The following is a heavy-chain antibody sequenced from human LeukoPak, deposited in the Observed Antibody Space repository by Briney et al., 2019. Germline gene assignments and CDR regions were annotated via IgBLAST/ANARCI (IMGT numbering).Heavy chain of an antibody. D-gene: IGHD6-6*01. CDR1: GDSVSSNSAA. Sequence: SQTLSLTCAISGDSVSSNSAAWIWIRQSPSRGLEWLGRTYYRSKWYNDYAVSLRGRISINPDTSKNQFSLQLSSVTPEDTAVYYCGRDISARLDYWGPGTLVTLSS. CDR3: GRDISARLDY. J-gene: IGHJ4*02. CDR2: TYYRSKWYN. V-gene: IGHV6-1*01.